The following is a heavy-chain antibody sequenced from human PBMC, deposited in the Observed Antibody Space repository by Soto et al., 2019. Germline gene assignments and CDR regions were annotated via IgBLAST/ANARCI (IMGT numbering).Heavy chain of an antibody. J-gene: IGHJ6*02. D-gene: IGHD6-6*01. CDR2: IIPIFGTA. V-gene: IGHV1-69*01. Sequence: QVQLEQSGAEVKKPGSSVKVSCTASGGTFRSYAISWVRQAPGQGLEWMGGIIPIFGTANYAQKFQGRVTITADESTSTAYMELSSLRSEDTVVYYCASWSRSVEYYYYGMDVWGQGTTVTVSS. CDR3: ASWSRSVEYYYYGMDV. CDR1: GGTFRSYA.